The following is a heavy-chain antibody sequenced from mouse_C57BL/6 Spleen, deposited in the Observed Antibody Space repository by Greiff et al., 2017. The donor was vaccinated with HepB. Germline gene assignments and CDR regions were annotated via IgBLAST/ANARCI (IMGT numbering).Heavy chain of an antibody. J-gene: IGHJ1*03. CDR1: GFTFTDYY. V-gene: IGHV7-3*01. CDR2: IRNKANGYTT. Sequence: EVNVVESGGGLVQPGGSLSLSCAASGFTFTDYYMSWVRQPPGKALEWLGFIRNKANGYTTEYSASVKGRFTISRDNSQSILYLQMNALRAEDSATYYCARYHGDWYFDVWGTGTTVTVSS. CDR3: ARYHGDWYFDV.